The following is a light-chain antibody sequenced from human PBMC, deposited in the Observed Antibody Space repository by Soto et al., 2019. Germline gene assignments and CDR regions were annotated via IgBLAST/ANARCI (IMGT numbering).Light chain of an antibody. CDR2: GAN. J-gene: IGKJ1*01. CDR1: QGIANY. CDR3: QQYNNWPWT. Sequence: IQVTQSPSSLSASVEDRVTITCRASQGIANYLNWYQQRPGTAPKVLIFGANSLQSGVPSRFSGSGSGTDFTLTISSLQSEDFAVYYCQQYNNWPWTFGQGTKVDIK. V-gene: IGKV1-39*01.